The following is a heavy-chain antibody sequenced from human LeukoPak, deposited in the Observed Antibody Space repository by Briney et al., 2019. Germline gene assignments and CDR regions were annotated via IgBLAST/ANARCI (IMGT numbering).Heavy chain of an antibody. Sequence: GGSLRLSCAASGFTVSSNYMSWVRQAPGKGLEWVSVIYSGGSTYYADSVKGRFTISRHNSKNTLYLQMNSLRAEDTAVYYCAKIWGIVVVVAARNVGDAFDIWGQGTMVTVSS. CDR3: AKIWGIVVVVAARNVGDAFDI. CDR1: GFTVSSNY. CDR2: IYSGGST. V-gene: IGHV3-53*04. D-gene: IGHD2-15*01. J-gene: IGHJ3*02.